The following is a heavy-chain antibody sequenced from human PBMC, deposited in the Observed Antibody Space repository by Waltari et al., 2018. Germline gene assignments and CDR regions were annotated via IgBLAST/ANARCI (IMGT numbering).Heavy chain of an antibody. J-gene: IGHJ6*02. D-gene: IGHD2-8*02. CDR2: INHAGNT. CDR3: ARLEDCTGPGGNCYSGDSFAMDV. V-gene: IGHV4-34*02. CDR1: GGSFGGYY. Sequence: QVQLQQWGAGLLQPSETLSLSCAVYGGSFGGYYWGWIRPPPGKGLEWIGEINHAGNTNYSPSLRGRVTLFVDTSKSQFSLKVHSVTAADTAVYYCARLEDCTGPGGNCYSGDSFAMDVWGQGTTVTVSS.